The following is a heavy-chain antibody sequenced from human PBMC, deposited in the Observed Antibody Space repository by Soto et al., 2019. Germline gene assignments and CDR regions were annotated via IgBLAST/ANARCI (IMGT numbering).Heavy chain of an antibody. Sequence: QVQLVESGGGVVQPGRSLRLSCAASGFTFSSCGMHWVRQAPGKGLEWVAVISYDGSNKYYADSVKGRFTISRDNSKNTLYLQMNSLRAEDTAVYYCAKDLKVGAKRGIDYWGQGTLVTVSS. J-gene: IGHJ4*02. V-gene: IGHV3-30*18. D-gene: IGHD1-26*01. CDR2: ISYDGSNK. CDR3: AKDLKVGAKRGIDY. CDR1: GFTFSSCG.